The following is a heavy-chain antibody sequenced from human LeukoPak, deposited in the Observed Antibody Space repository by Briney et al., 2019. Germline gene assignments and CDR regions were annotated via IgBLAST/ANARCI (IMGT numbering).Heavy chain of an antibody. D-gene: IGHD5-24*01. CDR2: IYYSGST. J-gene: IGHJ6*03. CDR1: GGSISSYY. V-gene: IGHV4-59*01. Sequence: SETLSLTCTVSGGSISSYYWSWIRQPPGKGLEWIGYIYYSGSTNYNPSLKSRVTISVDTSKNQFSLKLSSVTAADTAVYYCARDGYNSGYYYYMDVWGKGTTVTVSS. CDR3: ARDGYNSGYYYYMDV.